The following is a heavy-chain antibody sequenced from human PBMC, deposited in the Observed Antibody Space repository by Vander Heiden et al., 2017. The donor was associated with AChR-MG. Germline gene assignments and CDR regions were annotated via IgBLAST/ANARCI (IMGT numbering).Heavy chain of an antibody. J-gene: IGHJ4*02. CDR2: ISWNSGSI. V-gene: IGHV3-9*01. CDR1: GFTFDDYA. Sequence: EVQLVESGGGLVQPGRSLRLSCAAAGFTFDDYAMHWVRQAPGKGLEWVSGISWNSGSIGYADSVKGRFTISRDNAKNSLYLQMNSLRAEDTALYYCAKDFYDSSGSHGPVDYWGQGTLVTVSS. D-gene: IGHD3-22*01. CDR3: AKDFYDSSGSHGPVDY.